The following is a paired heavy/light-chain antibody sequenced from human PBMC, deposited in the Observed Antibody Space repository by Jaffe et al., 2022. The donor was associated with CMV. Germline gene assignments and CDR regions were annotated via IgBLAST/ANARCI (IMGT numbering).Light chain of an antibody. CDR1: PSNLGAGYD. V-gene: IGLV1-40*01. CDR2: NNN. CDR3: QSYDSSLSGSKV. Sequence: QSILTQPPSVSGAPGQSITISCTGSPSNLGAGYDVHWYQQFPGTAPKLVIYNNNNRPSGVPDRFSGSKSGTSASLAIAGLQPEDEADYYCQSYDSSLSGSKVFGGGTKLTVL. J-gene: IGLJ3*02.
Heavy chain of an antibody. CDR1: GDSISNNYW. J-gene: IGHJ4*02. D-gene: IGHD3-16*01. V-gene: IGHV4-4*02. CDR3: AGGFDF. Sequence: QVQLKESGPGLVKPSGTLSLICSVSGDSISNNYWWSWVRQPPGKGLEWIGEIFHSGNTNYNPSLKSRVTMSLDKSKNHFSLNLISVTAADTAVYYCAGGFDFWGPGTLVTVSS. CDR2: IFHSGNT.